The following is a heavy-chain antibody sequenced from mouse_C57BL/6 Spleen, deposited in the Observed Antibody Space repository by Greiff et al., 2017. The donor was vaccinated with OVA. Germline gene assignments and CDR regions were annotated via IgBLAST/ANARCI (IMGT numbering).Heavy chain of an antibody. CDR2: INYDGSST. CDR1: GFTFSDYY. V-gene: IGHV5-16*01. J-gene: IGHJ4*01. D-gene: IGHD1-1*01. CDR3: ARGDYYGSPYAMDY. Sequence: EVQRVESEGGLVQPGSSMKLSCTASGFTFSDYYMAWVRQVPEKGLEWVANINYDGSSTYYLDSLKSRFIISRDNAKNILYLQMSSLKSEDTATYYCARGDYYGSPYAMDYWGQGTSVTVSS.